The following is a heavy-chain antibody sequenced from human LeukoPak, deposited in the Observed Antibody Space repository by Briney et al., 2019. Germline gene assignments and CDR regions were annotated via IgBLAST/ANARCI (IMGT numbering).Heavy chain of an antibody. J-gene: IGHJ4*02. D-gene: IGHD6-19*01. CDR3: ARLPSIAVAGTEDY. V-gene: IGHV1-18*01. CDR2: ISAYNGNT. CDR1: GNTFTSYG. Sequence: ASVKVSCKASGNTFTSYGISWVRQAPGQGLEWMGWISAYNGNTNYAQKFQGRVTMTRDTSTSTVYMELSSLRSEDTAVYYCARLPSIAVAGTEDYWGQGTLVTVSS.